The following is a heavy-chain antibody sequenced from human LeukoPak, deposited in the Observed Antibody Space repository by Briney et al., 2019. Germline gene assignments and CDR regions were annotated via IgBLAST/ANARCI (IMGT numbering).Heavy chain of an antibody. J-gene: IGHJ4*02. D-gene: IGHD3-22*01. V-gene: IGHV4-4*07. CDR2: IYTSGST. CDR3: ARDFRVSSGYLSLGYYFDY. CDR1: GGSISSYY. Sequence: SETLSLTXTVSGGSISSYYWSWIRQPAGKGLEWIGRIYTSGSTNYNPSLKSRVTMSVDTSKNQFSLKLSSVTAADTAVYYCARDFRVSSGYLSLGYYFDYWGQGTLVTVSS.